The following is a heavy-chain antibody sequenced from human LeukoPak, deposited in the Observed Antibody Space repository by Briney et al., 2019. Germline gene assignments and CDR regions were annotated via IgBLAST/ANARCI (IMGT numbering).Heavy chain of an antibody. CDR2: ISSSGSTI. V-gene: IGHV3-11*01. Sequence: GGSLRFSCAASGFTFSDYYMSWIRQAPGKGLEWVSYISSSGSTIYYADSVKGRFTISRDNAKNSLYLQMNSLRAEDTAVYYCARDQAYYYYGMDVWGQGTTVTVSS. J-gene: IGHJ6*02. CDR3: ARDQAYYYYGMDV. CDR1: GFTFSDYY.